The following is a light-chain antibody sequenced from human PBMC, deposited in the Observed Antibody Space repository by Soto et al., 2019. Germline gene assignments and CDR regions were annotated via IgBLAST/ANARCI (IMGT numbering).Light chain of an antibody. J-gene: IGLJ1*01. CDR2: DDN. CDR3: GSWDSSLSAYA. V-gene: IGLV1-51*01. Sequence: QSVLTQPPSVSAAPGQKVTISCSGSNSNIGGNSVSWYQQLPGTAPKLLIYDDNKRPSVIPDRFSGSKSGTSATLGITGFQTGDEADYYCGSWDSSLSAYAFGIGTKV. CDR1: NSNIGGNS.